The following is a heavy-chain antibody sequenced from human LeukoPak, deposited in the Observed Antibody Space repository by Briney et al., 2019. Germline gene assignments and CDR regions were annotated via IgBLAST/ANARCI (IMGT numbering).Heavy chain of an antibody. CDR1: GGSISSGGYY. CDR2: IYYSGST. Sequence: PSETLSLTCTVSGGSISSGGYYWSWIRQHPGKGLERIGYIYYSGSTYYNPSLQSRVTISVDTSKNQFSLKLSSVTAADTAVYYCARSTYYYDSSGYPFDYWGQGTLVTVSS. CDR3: ARSTYYYDSSGYPFDY. V-gene: IGHV4-31*03. J-gene: IGHJ4*02. D-gene: IGHD3-22*01.